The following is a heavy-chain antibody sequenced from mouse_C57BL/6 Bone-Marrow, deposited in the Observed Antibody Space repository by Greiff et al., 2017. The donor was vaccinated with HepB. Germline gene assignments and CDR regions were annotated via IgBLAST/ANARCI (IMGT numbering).Heavy chain of an antibody. V-gene: IGHV1-69*01. Sequence: QVQLQQPGAELVMPGASVKLSCPASGYTFTSYWMHWVKQRPGQGLEWIGEIDPSDSYTNYNQKFKGKSTLTVDKSSSTAYMQLSSLTSEDSAVYYCARSTPSYYFDCWGQGTTLTVSS. J-gene: IGHJ2*01. CDR2: IDPSDSYT. CDR3: ARSTPSYYFDC. CDR1: GYTFTSYW.